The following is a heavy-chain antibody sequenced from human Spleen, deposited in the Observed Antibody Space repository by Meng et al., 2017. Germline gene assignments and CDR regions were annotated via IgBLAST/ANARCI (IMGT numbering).Heavy chain of an antibody. CDR3: ARVPNMVRGVINL. D-gene: IGHD3-10*01. J-gene: IGHJ4*02. CDR1: GYSVTNDYY. V-gene: IGHV4-38-2*02. Sequence: SETLSLTCTISGYSVTNDYYWGWIRQPPGKGLEWIGSIIHRGSTYYNPSLKSRLTISVDTSNDQFSLKLSSVTAADTAVYYCARVPNMVRGVINLWGQGTLVTVSS. CDR2: IIHRGST.